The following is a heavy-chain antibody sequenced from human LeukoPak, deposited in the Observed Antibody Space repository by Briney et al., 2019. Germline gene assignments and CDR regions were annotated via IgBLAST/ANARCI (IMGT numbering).Heavy chain of an antibody. CDR3: AREFDH. V-gene: IGHV4-61*02. CDR1: GASITSGEYH. Sequence: PSQTLSLTCTVSGASITSGEYHWSWIRQPAGKGLEWIGRIYTSGSANYNPSLRSRVTISVDTSKNQFSLTLSSVTAADTVIYFCAREFDHWGLGTLVTVSS. J-gene: IGHJ4*02. CDR2: IYTSGSA.